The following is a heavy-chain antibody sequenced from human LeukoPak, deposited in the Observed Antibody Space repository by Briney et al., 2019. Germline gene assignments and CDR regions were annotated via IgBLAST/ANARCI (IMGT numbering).Heavy chain of an antibody. V-gene: IGHV1-46*01. CDR1: GYTFTSYY. J-gene: IGHJ4*02. Sequence: ASVKVSCKASGYTFTSYYMHWVRQAPGQGLEWMGIISPSGGSTSYAQKFQGRVTMTRDTSTSTVYMELSSLRSEDTAVYYCARGYCSGGSCYSVLGYWGQGTLVTVSS. CDR3: ARGYCSGGSCYSVLGY. D-gene: IGHD2-15*01. CDR2: ISPSGGST.